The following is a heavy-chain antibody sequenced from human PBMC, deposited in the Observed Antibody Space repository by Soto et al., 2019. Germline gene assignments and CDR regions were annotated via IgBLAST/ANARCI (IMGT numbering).Heavy chain of an antibody. D-gene: IGHD3-16*01. CDR1: GYSFTNND. CDR2: MNPGSGDT. Sequence: ASVKVSCKASGYSFTNNDVSWVRQATGQGLEWMGWMNPGSGDTGYAQKFQGRVTMTRDISIATAYMELSSLRSDDTAIYYCARMATFGSLNWFDPWGQGTQVTVSS. CDR3: ARMATFGSLNWFDP. V-gene: IGHV1-8*01. J-gene: IGHJ5*02.